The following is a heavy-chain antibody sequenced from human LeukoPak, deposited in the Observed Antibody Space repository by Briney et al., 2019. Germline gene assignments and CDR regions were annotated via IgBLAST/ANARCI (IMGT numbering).Heavy chain of an antibody. CDR2: ISDSGGAI. V-gene: IGHV3-23*01. D-gene: IGHD3-3*02. Sequence: GGSLRLSCAACGFTFSTYALNWVGQAPGKGLEWVSAISDSGGAIYYADSVKGRFTMSRDNSKNSLFLQMNSPRAEDTAVYYCAKIGSAAFTDSWGQGTLVTVSS. J-gene: IGHJ4*02. CDR1: GFTFSTYA. CDR3: AKIGSAAFTDS.